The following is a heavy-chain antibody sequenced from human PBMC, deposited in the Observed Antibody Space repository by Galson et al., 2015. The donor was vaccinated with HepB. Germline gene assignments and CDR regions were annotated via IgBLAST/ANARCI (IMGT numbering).Heavy chain of an antibody. Sequence: CAISGDSVSRSGVTWNWIRQSPSSGLEWLGRTYYRSKWYYDYAVSVKSRITINADTSKNQVSLQLNSVTPEDTAVYYCARDPLAGRAYYYGMDVWGQGTTVTVSS. V-gene: IGHV6-1*01. CDR3: ARDPLAGRAYYYGMDV. CDR1: GDSVSRSGVT. J-gene: IGHJ6*02. CDR2: TYYRSKWYY. D-gene: IGHD6-19*01.